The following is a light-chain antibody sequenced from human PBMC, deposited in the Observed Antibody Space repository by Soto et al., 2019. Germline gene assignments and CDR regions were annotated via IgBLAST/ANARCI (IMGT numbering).Light chain of an antibody. CDR2: EVS. V-gene: IGLV2-14*01. J-gene: IGLJ2*01. CDR3: SSYTGDTTPV. CDR1: SNDVGGYAY. Sequence: QSALTQPACVSGSPGQSITISCTGTSNDVGGYAYVSWYQQYPGKAPKLVISEVSNRPSGVSHRFSGSRSGNTASLTISGLQAEDEADYYCSSYTGDTTPVFGGGTKVTVL.